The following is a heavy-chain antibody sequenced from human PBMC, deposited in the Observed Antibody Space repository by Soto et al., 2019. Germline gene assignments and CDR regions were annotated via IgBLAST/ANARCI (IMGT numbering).Heavy chain of an antibody. CDR1: GFTFSSYA. CDR2: ISYGGSNK. J-gene: IGHJ5*02. CDR3: ARDVGTGVGWFDP. D-gene: IGHD6-13*01. V-gene: IGHV3-30-3*01. Sequence: QVQLVESGGGVVQPGRSLRLSCAASGFTFSSYAMHWVRQAPGKGLEWVAVISYGGSNKYYADSVKGRFTISRDNSKNTLYLQMNSLRAEDTAVYYCARDVGTGVGWFDPWGQGTLVTVSS.